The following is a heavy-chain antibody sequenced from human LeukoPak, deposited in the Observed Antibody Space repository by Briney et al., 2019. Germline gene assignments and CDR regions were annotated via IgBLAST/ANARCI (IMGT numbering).Heavy chain of an antibody. V-gene: IGHV3-23*01. CDR1: GFTFSTYA. J-gene: IGHJ5*02. Sequence: GGSLRLSCAASGFTFSTYAMTWVRQAPGKGLEWVSAISGSGGRTYYADSVKGRFTISRDNSKNTLYLQMNSLRAEDTAVYYCAKDHPYYYDSSSFDPWGQGTLVTVSS. D-gene: IGHD3-22*01. CDR3: AKDHPYYYDSSSFDP. CDR2: ISGSGGRT.